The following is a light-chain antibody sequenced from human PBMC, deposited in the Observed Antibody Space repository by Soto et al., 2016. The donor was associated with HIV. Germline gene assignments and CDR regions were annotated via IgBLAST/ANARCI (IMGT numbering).Light chain of an antibody. Sequence: SYELTQPPSLSVAPRKTARITCGGNNVGSKSVQWYQQRPGQAPVLVVYDDSDRPSGIPERFSGSNSGNTATLTISRVEAGDEADYYCQVWDDYQSIFGPGTKVTVL. V-gene: IGLV3-21*03. CDR3: QVWDDYQSI. CDR1: NVGSKS. CDR2: DDS. J-gene: IGLJ1*01.